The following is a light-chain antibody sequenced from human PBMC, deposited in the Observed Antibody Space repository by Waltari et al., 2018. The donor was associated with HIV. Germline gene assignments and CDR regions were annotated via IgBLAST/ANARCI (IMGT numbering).Light chain of an antibody. J-gene: IGLJ2*01. CDR1: DSNIGKNY. V-gene: IGLV1-51*02. CDR3: ATWDSTLGLEI. CDR2: ANT. Sequence: QSALTQPPSVPAAPGQKLTISCSGNDSNIGKNYVSWYPHPPGTAPKLLIFANTKRPSSLPARFSGSKSATSATLGITGLQTGDEGDYFCATWDSTLGLEIFGGGTRLTVL.